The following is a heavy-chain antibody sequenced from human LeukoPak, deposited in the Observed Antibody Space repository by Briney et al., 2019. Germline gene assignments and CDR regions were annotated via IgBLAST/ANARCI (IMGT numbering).Heavy chain of an antibody. CDR1: GFTLIGYA. D-gene: IGHD2-8*01. Sequence: GGALRLSCAASGFTLIGYAMHAVRQGSGAGLDWVGRIKSKANSYATAYAASVTGRFTISRDDSKSTAYLQMNSLETEDTAVYYCASPYCSDGVCYPGYWGQGALVTVSS. V-gene: IGHV3-73*01. CDR2: IKSKANSYAT. J-gene: IGHJ4*02. CDR3: ASPYCSDGVCYPGY.